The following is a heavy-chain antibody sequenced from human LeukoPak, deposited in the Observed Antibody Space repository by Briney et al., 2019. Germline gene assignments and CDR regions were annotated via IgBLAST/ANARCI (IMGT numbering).Heavy chain of an antibody. D-gene: IGHD3-22*01. Sequence: GGSLRLSCVASGFTFSSYWMHWVRQAPGKGLVWDSRINSDESITNYADSVKGRFTISRDNAKNTLYLQMNSLRAEDTAVYYCARRYYDSSGYPLDYWGQGTLVTVSS. J-gene: IGHJ4*02. CDR1: GFTFSSYW. CDR2: INSDESIT. CDR3: ARRYYDSSGYPLDY. V-gene: IGHV3-74*01.